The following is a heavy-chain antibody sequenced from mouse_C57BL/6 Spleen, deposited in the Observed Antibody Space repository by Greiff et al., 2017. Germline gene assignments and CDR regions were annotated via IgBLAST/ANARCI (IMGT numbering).Heavy chain of an antibody. CDR2: IHPNSGST. CDR3: ARGNWDED. J-gene: IGHJ3*01. D-gene: IGHD4-1*01. V-gene: IGHV1-64*01. Sequence: VQLVESGAELVKPGASVKLSCKASGYTFTSYWMHWVKQRPGQGLEWIGMIHPNSGSTNYNEKFKSKATLTVDKSSSTAYMQLSSLTSEDSAVYYCARGNWDEDWGQGTLVTVSA. CDR1: GYTFTSYW.